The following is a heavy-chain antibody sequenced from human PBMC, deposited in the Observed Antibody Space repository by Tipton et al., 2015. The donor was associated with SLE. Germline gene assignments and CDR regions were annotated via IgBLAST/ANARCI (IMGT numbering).Heavy chain of an antibody. CDR1: GGSISSSSYY. CDR2: IYHSGTT. J-gene: IGHJ4*02. CDR3: ARDQVGVGDFDY. V-gene: IGHV4-39*07. D-gene: IGHD3-16*01. Sequence: TLSLTCTVSGGSISSSSYYWDWIRQPPGKGLEWIGNIYHSGTTYYNPSLKSRVTISVDTSKTQFSLKLSSVTAADTAVYFCARDQVGVGDFDYWGQGTLVTVSS.